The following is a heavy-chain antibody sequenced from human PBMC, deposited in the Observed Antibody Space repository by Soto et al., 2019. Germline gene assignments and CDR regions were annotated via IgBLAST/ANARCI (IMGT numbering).Heavy chain of an antibody. J-gene: IGHJ4*02. V-gene: IGHV1-3*01. Sequence: ASVKVSCKASGYTFTSYGINWVRQAPGRGLELMGWINPGNGNTKYSQQFQGRVIIDRDTSASTAYMGLSSLRSEDTAVYYCARGGYFDSSNYLAYWGLGTLVTVYS. D-gene: IGHD3-22*01. CDR2: INPGNGNT. CDR1: GYTFTSYG. CDR3: ARGGYFDSSNYLAY.